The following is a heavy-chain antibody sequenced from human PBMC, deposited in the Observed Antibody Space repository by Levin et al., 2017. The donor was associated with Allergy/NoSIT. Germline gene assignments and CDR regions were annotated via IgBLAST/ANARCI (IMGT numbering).Heavy chain of an antibody. Sequence: GESLKISCAASGFTFNNYAMSWVRQAPGKGLEWVSAIINSRVGTYYADSVKGRFTISRDNSKNTMYLQMNSLRAEDTAVYFCAKDAIRGSDQPYYFDYWGQGTLVTASS. J-gene: IGHJ4*02. V-gene: IGHV3-23*01. CDR1: GFTFNNYA. D-gene: IGHD6-19*01. CDR3: AKDAIRGSDQPYYFDY. CDR2: IINSRVGT.